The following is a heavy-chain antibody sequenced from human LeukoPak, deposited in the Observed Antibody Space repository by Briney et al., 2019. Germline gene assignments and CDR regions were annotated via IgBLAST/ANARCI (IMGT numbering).Heavy chain of an antibody. CDR1: EDTFSNYW. CDR3: ARQVTAIASADY. Sequence: GESLKISCKGSEDTFSNYWIGWVRQMPGKGLEWMGIIYPGDSDTRYSPSFQGQVTISADKSISTAYLQWSSLKASDTAMYYCARQVTAIASADYWGQGTLVTVSS. CDR2: IYPGDSDT. D-gene: IGHD2-21*02. V-gene: IGHV5-51*01. J-gene: IGHJ4*02.